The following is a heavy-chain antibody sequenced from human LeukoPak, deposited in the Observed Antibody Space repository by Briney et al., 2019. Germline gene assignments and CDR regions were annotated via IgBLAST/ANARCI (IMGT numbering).Heavy chain of an antibody. V-gene: IGHV3-9*01. CDR3: ARAGKYSSSWSSYYYYMDV. D-gene: IGHD6-13*01. CDR1: GFTFDDYA. J-gene: IGHJ6*03. Sequence: GGSLRHSCAASGFTFDDYAMHWVRQAPGKGLEWVSGISWNSGSIGYADSVKGRFTISRDNAKNSLYLQMNSLRAEDTALYYCARAGKYSSSWSSYYYYMDVWGKGTTVTVSS. CDR2: ISWNSGSI.